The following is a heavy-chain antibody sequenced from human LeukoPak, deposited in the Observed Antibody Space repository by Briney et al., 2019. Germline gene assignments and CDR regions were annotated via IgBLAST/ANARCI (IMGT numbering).Heavy chain of an antibody. V-gene: IGHV3-33*01. Sequence: GRSLRLSCAASGVTFSSYGMHWVRQAPGKGLEWVAVIWYDGSNKYYADSVKGRFTISRDNSKNTLYLQMNSLRAEDTAVYYCASVMEVGIWLFDYWGQGTLVTVSS. D-gene: IGHD3-9*01. CDR1: GVTFSSYG. J-gene: IGHJ4*02. CDR2: IWYDGSNK. CDR3: ASVMEVGIWLFDY.